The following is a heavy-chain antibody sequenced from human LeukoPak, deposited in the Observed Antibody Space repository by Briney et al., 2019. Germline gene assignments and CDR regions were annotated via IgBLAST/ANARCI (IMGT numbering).Heavy chain of an antibody. Sequence: SQTLSLTCTVSGGSISSGGYYWSWIRQPPGKGLEWIGYIYHSGSTYYNPSLKSRVTISVDRSKNQFSLKLSSVTAADTAVYYCARVSGYSYGYDYWGQGTLVTVSS. CDR3: ARVSGYSYGYDY. CDR2: IYHSGST. V-gene: IGHV4-30-2*01. J-gene: IGHJ4*02. CDR1: GGSISSGGYY. D-gene: IGHD5-18*01.